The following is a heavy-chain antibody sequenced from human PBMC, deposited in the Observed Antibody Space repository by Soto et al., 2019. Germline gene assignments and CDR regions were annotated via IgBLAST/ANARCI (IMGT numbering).Heavy chain of an antibody. D-gene: IGHD3-10*01. CDR1: GFTFSSYG. J-gene: IGHJ5*02. V-gene: IGHV3-30*18. Sequence: QVQLVESGGGVVQPGRSLRLSCAASGFTFSSYGMYWVRQAPGKGLEWVAVTSYDESHKYYADSVKGRFTISRDNSKNTLYLQMNSLRAEDTAVYYCAKDYKEGVGGVILYNWFDPWGQGTLVTVSS. CDR2: TSYDESHK. CDR3: AKDYKEGVGGVILYNWFDP.